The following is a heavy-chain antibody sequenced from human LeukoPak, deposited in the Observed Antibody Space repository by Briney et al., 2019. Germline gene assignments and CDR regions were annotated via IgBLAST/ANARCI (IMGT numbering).Heavy chain of an antibody. D-gene: IGHD5-12*01. V-gene: IGHV1-18*01. CDR3: ARGWVRSNY. CDR2: ISGYNGHT. Sequence: ASVKVSCKASGYTFTSYGISWVRQAPGQGLEWMGWISGYNGHTSYAQKFEGRVTMTTDTSTSTAYMELRSLRSDDTAVYCCARGWVRSNYWGQGTLVTVSS. CDR1: GYTFTSYG. J-gene: IGHJ4*02.